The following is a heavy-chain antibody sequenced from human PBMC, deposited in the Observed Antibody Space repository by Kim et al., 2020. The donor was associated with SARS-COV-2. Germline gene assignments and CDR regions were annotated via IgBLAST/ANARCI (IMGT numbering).Heavy chain of an antibody. V-gene: IGHV3-23*01. CDR3: AKALGRDSSGYYRDGVDM. CDR1: GFTFSSYV. Sequence: GGSLRLSCVASGFTFSSYVMRWVRQAPGKGLEWVSSTGGSGARTYYADSVKGRFSISRDNSKNTVYLQLNNLRGDDTAVYYCAKALGRDSSGYYRDGVDMWCQVALVTVSS. J-gene: IGHJ3*02. CDR2: TGGSGART. D-gene: IGHD3-22*01.